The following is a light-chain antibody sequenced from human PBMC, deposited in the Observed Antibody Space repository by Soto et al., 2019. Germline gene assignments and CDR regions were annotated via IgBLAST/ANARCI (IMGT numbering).Light chain of an antibody. CDR2: DVS. CDR3: SSYTSSSTHHAV. CDR1: SSDVGGYNY. J-gene: IGLJ7*01. Sequence: QSALTQPASVSGSPGQSITISCTGTSSDVGGYNYVSWYQQHPGKAPKLMIYDVSNRPSGVSNRFSGSKSGNTASLTISGLQAEDEADYYCSSYTSSSTHHAVFGGGTKLTVL. V-gene: IGLV2-14*01.